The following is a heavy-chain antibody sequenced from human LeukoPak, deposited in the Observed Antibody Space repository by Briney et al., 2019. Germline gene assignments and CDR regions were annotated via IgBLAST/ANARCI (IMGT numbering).Heavy chain of an antibody. J-gene: IGHJ4*02. CDR1: GYTFTGYY. CDR3: AREHDSSGYYLGY. Sequence: ASVKVSCKASGYTFTGYYMHWVRQAPGQGLEWMGWINPNSGGTNYAQKFQGRVTMTRNTSISTAYMELSSLRSEDTAVYYCAREHDSSGYYLGYWGQGTLVTVSS. CDR2: INPNSGGT. D-gene: IGHD3-22*01. V-gene: IGHV1-2*02.